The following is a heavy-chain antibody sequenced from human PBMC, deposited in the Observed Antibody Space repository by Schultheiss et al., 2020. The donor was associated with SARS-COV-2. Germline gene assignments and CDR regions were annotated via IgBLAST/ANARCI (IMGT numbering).Heavy chain of an antibody. CDR2: ISGSGGST. J-gene: IGHJ2*01. Sequence: GGSLRLSCAASGFTFSSYAMSWVRQAPGKGLEWVSAISGSGGSTYYADSVKGRFTISRDNSKNTLYLQMNSLRAEDTAVYYCAKVFYDYGDHRRGSYWYFDLWGRGTLVTVSS. CDR1: GFTFSSYA. D-gene: IGHD4-17*01. CDR3: AKVFYDYGDHRRGSYWYFDL. V-gene: IGHV3-23*01.